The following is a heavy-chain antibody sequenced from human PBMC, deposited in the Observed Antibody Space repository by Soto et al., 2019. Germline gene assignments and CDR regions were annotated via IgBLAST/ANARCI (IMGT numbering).Heavy chain of an antibody. J-gene: IGHJ2*01. CDR2: IFSNDEK. Sequence: QVTLKESGPVLVKPTETLTLTCTVSGFSLSNARMGVSWIRQPPGKALEWLAHIFSNDEKSYSTSLKSRLTISKDTTKSQVVLTMTNMDPVDTATYYCARIRQDYGDYDTYWYFDLWGRGTLLTVSS. CDR1: GFSLSNARMG. D-gene: IGHD4-17*01. V-gene: IGHV2-26*01. CDR3: ARIRQDYGDYDTYWYFDL.